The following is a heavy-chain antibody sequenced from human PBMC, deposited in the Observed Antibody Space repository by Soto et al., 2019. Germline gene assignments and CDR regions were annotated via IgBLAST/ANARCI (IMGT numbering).Heavy chain of an antibody. Sequence: GASVKVSCKASGGTFSSYTISWVRQAPGQGLEWMGRIIPILGIANYAQKFQGRVTITADKSTSTAYMELSSLRSEDTAVYYCARDRGGYGLYYYYGMDVWGQGTTVTVSS. V-gene: IGHV1-69*04. CDR3: ARDRGGYGLYYYYGMDV. J-gene: IGHJ6*02. CDR2: IIPILGIA. D-gene: IGHD5-12*01. CDR1: GGTFSSYT.